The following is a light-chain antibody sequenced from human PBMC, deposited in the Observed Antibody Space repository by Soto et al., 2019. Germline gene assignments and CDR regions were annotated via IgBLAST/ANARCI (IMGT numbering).Light chain of an antibody. CDR2: KAS. J-gene: IGKJ2*01. CDR1: QSIGRW. V-gene: IGKV1-5*03. Sequence: DIQMTQSPSTLSASVGDRVTITCRASQSIGRWLAWYQQKPGKAPKLLIYKASSLESGVPSRFSGSGSETEFTLTIISLQPDDFATYYCQQYNDFHTFGQGTKLETK. CDR3: QQYNDFHT.